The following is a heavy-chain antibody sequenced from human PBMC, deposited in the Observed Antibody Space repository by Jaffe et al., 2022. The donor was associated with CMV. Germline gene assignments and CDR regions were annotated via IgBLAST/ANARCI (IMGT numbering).Heavy chain of an antibody. CDR1: GFTFSTSD. D-gene: IGHD6-6*01. Sequence: EVQLVESGGGLVQPGGSLRLSCAASGFTFSTSDMHWVRQPTGKGLEWVSAIGTIDDTYYAGSVKGRFTISRENAKNSLYLQMNTLRAEDTAVYYCARELADSTSSGWHLDLWGRGTLVTVSS. CDR2: IGTIDDT. CDR3: ARELADSTSSGWHLDL. V-gene: IGHV3-13*01. J-gene: IGHJ2*01.